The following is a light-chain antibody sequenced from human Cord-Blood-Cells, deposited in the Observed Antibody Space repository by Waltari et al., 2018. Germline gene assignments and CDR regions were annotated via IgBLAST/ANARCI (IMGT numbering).Light chain of an antibody. CDR2: AAS. V-gene: IGKV1-39*01. CDR3: QQSYSTPYT. CDR1: QSISSY. Sequence: DIQMTPSPSSPSASVGARVTITCRASQSISSYLNWYQQKPGKAPKLLIYAASSLQSGVPSRFSGSGSGTDFTLTISSLQPEDFATYYCQQSYSTPYTFGQGTKLEIK. J-gene: IGKJ2*01.